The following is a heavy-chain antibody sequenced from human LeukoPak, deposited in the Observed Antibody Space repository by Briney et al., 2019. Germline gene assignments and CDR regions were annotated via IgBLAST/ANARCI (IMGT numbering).Heavy chain of an antibody. CDR2: IKSKTDGGTT. D-gene: IGHD6-13*01. CDR3: ARITAAGHSDY. Sequence: GGSLRLSCAVSGFTFSNAWMSWVRQAPGKGLEWVGRIKSKTDGGTTDYAAPVKGRFTISRDDSKNTLYLQMNSLKTEDTAVYYCARITAAGHSDYWGQGTLVTVSS. J-gene: IGHJ4*02. V-gene: IGHV3-15*01. CDR1: GFTFSNAW.